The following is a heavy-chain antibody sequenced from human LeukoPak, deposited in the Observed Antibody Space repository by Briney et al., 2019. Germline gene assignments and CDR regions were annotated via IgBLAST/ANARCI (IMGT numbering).Heavy chain of an antibody. J-gene: IGHJ6*02. CDR2: IYTSGST. CDR1: GGSISSYY. CDR3: ARGTEITNYYYYGMDV. V-gene: IGHV4-4*07. D-gene: IGHD3-16*01. Sequence: SETLSLTCTVSGGSISSYYWTWIRQPAGKGLEWIGRIYTSGSTNYNPSLKSRVTMSVDTSKNQFSLKLSSVTAADTAVYYCARGTEITNYYYYGMDVWGQGTTVTVSS.